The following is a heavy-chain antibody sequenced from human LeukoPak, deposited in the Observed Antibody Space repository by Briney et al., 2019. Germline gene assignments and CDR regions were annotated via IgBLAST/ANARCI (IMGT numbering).Heavy chain of an antibody. V-gene: IGHV4-59*01. D-gene: IGHD3-3*01. J-gene: IGHJ4*02. CDR2: IYYSGGT. Sequence: PSETLSLTCTVSGFSISSYYWSWIRQPPGKGLERIGYIYYSGGTNYNPSLKSRVIISVDTSKKQFSLKLSSVTDADTAMYYCERGFWSGYYYWDYWGQGTLVTVSS. CDR1: GFSISSYY. CDR3: ERGFWSGYYYWDY.